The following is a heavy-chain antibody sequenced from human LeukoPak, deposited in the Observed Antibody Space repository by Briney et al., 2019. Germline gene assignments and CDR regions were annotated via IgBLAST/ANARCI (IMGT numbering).Heavy chain of an antibody. CDR2: ISGSGGST. Sequence: PGGSLRLSCAASGFTFSSYAMSWVRQAPGKGLEWVSAISGSGGSTYYADSVKGRFTISRENAKNSLYLQMNSLRAGDTAVYYCARVGGSHDAFDIWGQGTMVTVSS. J-gene: IGHJ3*02. CDR3: ARVGGSHDAFDI. D-gene: IGHD1-26*01. CDR1: GFTFSSYA. V-gene: IGHV3-23*01.